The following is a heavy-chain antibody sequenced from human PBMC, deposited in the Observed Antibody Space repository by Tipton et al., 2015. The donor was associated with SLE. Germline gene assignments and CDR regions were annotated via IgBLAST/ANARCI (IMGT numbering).Heavy chain of an antibody. CDR2: VSYSGST. D-gene: IGHD4-23*01. Sequence: LRLSCTVSGASISTYYWSWIRQPPGKGLEWTGYVSYSGSTNYNPSLKSRVTISVDTSKNQLSLKLSSVTAADTAVYYCARDQTAVVTRGYYYYYMDVWGKGTTVTVSS. CDR3: ARDQTAVVTRGYYYYYMDV. J-gene: IGHJ6*03. CDR1: GASISTYY. V-gene: IGHV4-59*01.